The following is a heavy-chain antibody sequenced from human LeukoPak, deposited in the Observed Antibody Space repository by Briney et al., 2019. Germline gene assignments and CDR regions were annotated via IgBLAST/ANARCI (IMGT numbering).Heavy chain of an antibody. Sequence: PGGSLRLSCAASGFTFSSYAMHWVRQAPGKGLEWVAVISYDGSNKYYADSVKGRFTISRDNSKNTLYLQMNSLRAEDTAVYYCARDGRIQLWTLDYWGQGTLVTVSS. CDR2: ISYDGSNK. CDR1: GFTFSSYA. J-gene: IGHJ4*02. V-gene: IGHV3-30-3*01. D-gene: IGHD5-18*01. CDR3: ARDGRIQLWTLDY.